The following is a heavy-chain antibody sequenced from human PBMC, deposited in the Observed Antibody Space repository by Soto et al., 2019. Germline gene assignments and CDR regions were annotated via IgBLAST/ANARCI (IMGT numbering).Heavy chain of an antibody. D-gene: IGHD2-21*01. CDR1: GFTFSSCA. CDR3: AKVRVGIDVDFDY. CDR2: IRDSDSGGTT. Sequence: EVQLLESGGGLVQPGGSLRLSCAASGFTFSSCAMSWVRQAPAKGLEWVSAIRDSDSGGTTYYAESVKGRFTISRDESKNTLYLQMSSLRAEDTAMYYCAKVRVGIDVDFDYWGQGALVTVAS. J-gene: IGHJ4*02. V-gene: IGHV3-23*01.